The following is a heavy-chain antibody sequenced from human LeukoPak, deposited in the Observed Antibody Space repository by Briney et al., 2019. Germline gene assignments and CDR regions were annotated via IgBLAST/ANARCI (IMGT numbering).Heavy chain of an antibody. Sequence: GGSLRLSCAASGFTFSYYHMNWVRQAPGKGLEWISFISSSDSIYYADSVKGRFTISRDDAKNSLYLQMNSLRADDTAVYYCARDQWLQSDYYMDVWGKGTTVTVSS. CDR3: ARDQWLQSDYYMDV. CDR2: ISSSDSI. V-gene: IGHV3-69-1*01. J-gene: IGHJ6*03. D-gene: IGHD5-18*01. CDR1: GFTFSYYH.